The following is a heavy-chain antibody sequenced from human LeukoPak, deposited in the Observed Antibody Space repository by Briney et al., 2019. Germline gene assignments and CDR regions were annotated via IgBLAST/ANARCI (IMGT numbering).Heavy chain of an antibody. CDR2: IYYSGST. D-gene: IGHD2-15*01. J-gene: IGHJ5*02. V-gene: IGHV4-59*01. Sequence: SETLSLTCTVSGGSISSYYWSWIRQPPGKGLEWIGYIYYSGSTNYNPSLKSRVTISVDTSKNQFPLKLSSVTAADTAVYYCARHLGYCSGGSCYGGWFDPWGQGTLVTVSS. CDR3: ARHLGYCSGGSCYGGWFDP. CDR1: GGSISSYY.